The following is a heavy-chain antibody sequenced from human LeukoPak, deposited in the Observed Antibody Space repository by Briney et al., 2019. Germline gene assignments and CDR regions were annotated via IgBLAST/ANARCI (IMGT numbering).Heavy chain of an antibody. D-gene: IGHD3-10*01. CDR3: ARDDNFGSVDDF. J-gene: IGHJ4*02. V-gene: IGHV3-74*01. Sequence: PGGSLRLSCTVSGFTFSSYWMHWVRQAPGKGLVWVSRINIDGSDRNYADSVKGRFTISRDSAQNTLYLQMNSLRAEDTAVYYCARDDNFGSVDDFWVQGTLVTVSS. CDR2: INIDGSDR. CDR1: GFTFSSYW.